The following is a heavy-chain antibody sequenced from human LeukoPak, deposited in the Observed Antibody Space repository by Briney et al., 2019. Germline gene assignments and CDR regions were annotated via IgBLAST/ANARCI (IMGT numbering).Heavy chain of an antibody. CDR1: GFTFDDYA. D-gene: IGHD5-18*01. V-gene: IGHV3-9*01. CDR3: AKDTTSRGYSYGLDY. J-gene: IGHJ4*02. CDR2: ISWNSGSI. Sequence: PGGSLRLSCAASGFTFDDYAMHWVRQAPGKGLEWVSGISWNSGSIGYADSVKGRFTISRDNAKNSLYLQMNSLRAEDTALYYCAKDTTSRGYSYGLDYWGQGTLVTVSS.